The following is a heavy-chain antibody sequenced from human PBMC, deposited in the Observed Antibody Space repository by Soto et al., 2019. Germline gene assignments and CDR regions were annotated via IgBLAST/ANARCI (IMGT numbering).Heavy chain of an antibody. J-gene: IGHJ6*03. CDR3: AKAPTYDYYYYMDV. CDR2: ISAGGGNT. V-gene: IGHV3-23*01. Sequence: EVHLLESGGGLVQPGGSLRLSCAASGFSFNIYAMKWVRQAPGKGLECVSAISAGGGNTYYADYVKGRFTISRDNSKNTLYLQMNSRRADDTAVYYCAKAPTYDYYYYMDVWGKGTTVTVSS. CDR1: GFSFNIYA.